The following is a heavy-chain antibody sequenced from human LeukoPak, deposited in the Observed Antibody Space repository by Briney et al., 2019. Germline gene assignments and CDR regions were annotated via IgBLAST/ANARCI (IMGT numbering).Heavy chain of an antibody. CDR2: IYYSGST. V-gene: IGHV4-31*03. Sequence: SETLSLTCTVSGGSISSGGYYWSWIRQHPGKGLEWIGYIYYSGSTYYNPSLKSRVTISVDTSKNQFSLKLSSVTAADTAVYYCARSSYYYDSSGWNWFDPWGQGTLVTVSS. D-gene: IGHD3-22*01. CDR1: GGSISSGGYY. CDR3: ARSSYYYDSSGWNWFDP. J-gene: IGHJ5*02.